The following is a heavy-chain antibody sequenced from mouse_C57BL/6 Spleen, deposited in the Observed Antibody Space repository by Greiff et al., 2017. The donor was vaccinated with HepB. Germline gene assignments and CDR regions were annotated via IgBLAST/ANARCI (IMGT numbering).Heavy chain of an antibody. CDR3: ARKTYGYDGYSYYYAMDY. CDR1: GFSLTSYG. Sequence: VQRVESGPGLVQPSQSLSITCTVSGFSLTSYGVHWVRQSPGKGLEWLGVIWSGGSTDYNAAFISRLSISKDNSKSQVFFKMNSLQADDTAIYYCARKTYGYDGYSYYYAMDYWGQGTSVTVSS. V-gene: IGHV2-2*01. D-gene: IGHD2-3*01. CDR2: IWSGGST. J-gene: IGHJ4*01.